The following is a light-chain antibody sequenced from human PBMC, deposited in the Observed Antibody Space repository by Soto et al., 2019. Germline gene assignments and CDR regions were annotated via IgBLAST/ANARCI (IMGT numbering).Light chain of an antibody. CDR2: TNN. J-gene: IGLJ3*02. CDR1: SSNIGSHL. V-gene: IGLV1-44*01. CDR3: ATWDASLQSWV. Sequence: QSVLTQPPSVSGTPGQRVTLSCSGSSSNIGSHLVNWYQQVPGTAPRLLIYTNNQRPSGVPDRYSDSKSGASDSLAISGLLSEDEDHYYCATWDASLQSWVFGGGTKLTVL.